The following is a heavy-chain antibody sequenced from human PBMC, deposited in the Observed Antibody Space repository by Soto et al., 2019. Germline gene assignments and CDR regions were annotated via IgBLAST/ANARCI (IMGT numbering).Heavy chain of an antibody. V-gene: IGHV4-59*01. J-gene: IGHJ4*02. D-gene: IGHD1-1*01. CDR2: IYYSGST. CDR1: GGSISSYY. Sequence: TSETLSLTCTVSGGSISSYYWSWIRQPPGKGLEWIGYIYYSGSTNYNPSLKSRVTILVDTSKNQFSLKLSSVTAADTAVFYCARSPWNYFDYWGQGTLVTVAS. CDR3: ARSPWNYFDY.